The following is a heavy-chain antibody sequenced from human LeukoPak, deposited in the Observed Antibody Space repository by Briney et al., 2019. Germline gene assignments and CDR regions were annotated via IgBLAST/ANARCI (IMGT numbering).Heavy chain of an antibody. V-gene: IGHV4-59*01. D-gene: IGHD6-19*01. CDR1: GGSISSYY. CDR2: IYYSGST. J-gene: IGHJ2*01. CDR3: ARALPYSSGWNHWYFDL. Sequence: SETLSLTCTVSGGSISSYYWSWIRQPPGKGLEWIGYIYYSGSTNYNPSLKSRVTISVDTSKHQFSLKLSSVTAADTAVYYCARALPYSSGWNHWYFDLWGRGTLVTVSS.